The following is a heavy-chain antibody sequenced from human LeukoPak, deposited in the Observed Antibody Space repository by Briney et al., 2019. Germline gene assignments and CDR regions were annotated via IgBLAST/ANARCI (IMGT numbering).Heavy chain of an antibody. Sequence: GGSLRLSSAASGFTFSSYAMSWVRQAPGKGLEWVSSITSSGGSTYYAGSVKGQFTISRDNSKNTVYLQMNSLRAEDTAVYYCAKDRPNYYDSSGHYYRRNGNYWGQGTLVTVSS. CDR1: GFTFSSYA. D-gene: IGHD3-22*01. CDR2: ITSSGGST. CDR3: AKDRPNYYDSSGHYYRRNGNY. J-gene: IGHJ4*02. V-gene: IGHV3-23*01.